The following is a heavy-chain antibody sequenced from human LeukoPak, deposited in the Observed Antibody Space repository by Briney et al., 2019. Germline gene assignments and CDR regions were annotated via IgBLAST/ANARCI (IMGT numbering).Heavy chain of an antibody. J-gene: IGHJ6*03. Sequence: SETLSLICTVSGGSISSYYWSWIRQPPGKGLEWIGYIYYSGSTNYNPSLKSRVTISVDTSKNQFSLKLSSVTAADTAVYYCARYSSSSPDYYYYYYMDVWGKGTTVTVSS. D-gene: IGHD6-6*01. V-gene: IGHV4-59*01. CDR3: ARYSSSSPDYYYYYYMDV. CDR1: GGSISSYY. CDR2: IYYSGST.